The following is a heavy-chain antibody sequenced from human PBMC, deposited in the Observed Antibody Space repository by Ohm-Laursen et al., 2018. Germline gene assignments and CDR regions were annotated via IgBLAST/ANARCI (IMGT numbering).Heavy chain of an antibody. CDR2: IYYTGRT. CDR1: GDSIISGGYY. CDR3: ARNLTGDRKGSNY. V-gene: IGHV4-31*03. D-gene: IGHD7-27*01. Sequence: TLSLTCTVSGDSIISGGYYWSWIRQYPGKGLEWIGYIYYTGRTDYNPSLKSRVTISVDTSKNQFSVKLSSVTAADTAVYYCARNLTGDRKGSNYWGQGTLVTVSS. J-gene: IGHJ4*02.